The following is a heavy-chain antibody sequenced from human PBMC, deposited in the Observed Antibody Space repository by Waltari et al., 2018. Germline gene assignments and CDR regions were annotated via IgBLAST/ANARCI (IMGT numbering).Heavy chain of an antibody. CDR1: GFPVRWRF. CDR2: IDSGGTT. J-gene: IGHJ6*02. CDR3: ARAPDSSSWRFGLDV. Sequence: EVQLVESGGGLVQPGGSLRLSCAASGFPVRWRFIGWVRQAPLKGLECVSGIDSGGTTYSADSVKGRFSIYRDNSRNTVDLEMSSLRPEDSGVYYCARAPDSSSWRFGLDVWGQGTTVTVSS. D-gene: IGHD6-13*01. V-gene: IGHV3-66*02.